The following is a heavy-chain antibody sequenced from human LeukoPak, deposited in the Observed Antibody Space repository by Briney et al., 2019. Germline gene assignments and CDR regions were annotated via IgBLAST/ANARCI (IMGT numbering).Heavy chain of an antibody. CDR2: IYWNDDK. D-gene: IGHD1-1*01. CDR3: AHRRRGYNWNDVPFDY. V-gene: IGHV2-5*01. CDR1: GFSLSTSGVG. Sequence: SGPTLVNPTQTLTLTCTFSGFSLSTSGVGVGWIRQPPGKALEWLALIYWNDDKRCSPSLKSRLTITKDTSKNQVVLTMTNMDPVDTATYYCAHRRRGYNWNDVPFDYWGQGTLVTVSS. J-gene: IGHJ4*02.